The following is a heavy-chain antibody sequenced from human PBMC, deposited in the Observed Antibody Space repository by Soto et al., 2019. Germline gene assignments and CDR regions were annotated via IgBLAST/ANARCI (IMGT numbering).Heavy chain of an antibody. CDR3: ARDSWIPEDSDY. J-gene: IGHJ4*02. CDR2: ISAYNGNT. V-gene: IGHV1-18*01. Sequence: ASVKVSCKASGYTFTSYGISWVRQAPGQGLEWMGWISAYNGNTNYAQKLQGRVTMTTDTPTSTAYMELRSLRSDDTAVYYCARDSWIPEDSDYWGQGTLVTVSS. CDR1: GYTFTSYG. D-gene: IGHD2-15*01.